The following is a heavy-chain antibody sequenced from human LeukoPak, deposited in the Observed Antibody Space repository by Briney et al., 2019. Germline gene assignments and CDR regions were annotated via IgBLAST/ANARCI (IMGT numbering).Heavy chain of an antibody. V-gene: IGHV4-39*07. J-gene: IGHJ4*02. CDR2: IYYSGST. Sequence: SETLSLTCTVSGGSISSSSYYWGWIRQPPGKGLEWIGSIYYSGSTYYNPSLKSRVTISVDTSKNQFSLKLSSVTAADTAVYYCARDLSVSGSGSYYNVAYWGQGTLVTVSS. D-gene: IGHD3-10*01. CDR1: GGSISSSSYY. CDR3: ARDLSVSGSGSYYNVAY.